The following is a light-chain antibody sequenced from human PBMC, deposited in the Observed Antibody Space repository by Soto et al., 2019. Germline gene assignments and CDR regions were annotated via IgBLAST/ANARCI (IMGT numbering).Light chain of an antibody. V-gene: IGLV1-47*01. CDR1: SSNIGSNY. Sequence: QSALTQPPSASRTPGQRVTISCSGSSSNIGSNYVYWYQQLPGTAPKLLIYRNNQRPSGVPDRFPGSKSGTSASLAISGLRSEDEADYYCAAWDDSLSAVVFGGGTKVTVL. CDR2: RNN. CDR3: AAWDDSLSAVV. J-gene: IGLJ2*01.